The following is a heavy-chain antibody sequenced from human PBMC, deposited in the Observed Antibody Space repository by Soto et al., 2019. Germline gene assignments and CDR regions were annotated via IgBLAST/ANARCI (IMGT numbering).Heavy chain of an antibody. V-gene: IGHV5-10-1*01. CDR2: IDPSDSYT. Sequence: PGESLKISCKGSGYSFTSYWISWVRQMPGKGLEWMGRIDPSDSYTNYSPSFQGHVTISADKSISTAYLQWSSLKASDTAMYYCARQRVATRRDYYYYGMDVWGQGTTVTVSS. J-gene: IGHJ6*02. D-gene: IGHD5-12*01. CDR3: ARQRVATRRDYYYYGMDV. CDR1: GYSFTSYW.